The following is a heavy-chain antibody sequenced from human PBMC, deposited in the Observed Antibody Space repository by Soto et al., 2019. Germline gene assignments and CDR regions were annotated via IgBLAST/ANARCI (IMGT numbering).Heavy chain of an antibody. CDR3: ARDCRMGGDCFPDY. CDR1: GGSISSGGYY. J-gene: IGHJ4*02. Sequence: QVQLQESGPGLVKPSQTLSLTCTVSGGSISSGGYYWSWIRQHPGKGLEWIGYIYYSGSTYYNPSLKRRGTISVDTSKNQFSLKLSSVTAADTAVYYCARDCRMGGDCFPDYWGQGTLVTVSS. CDR2: IYYSGST. V-gene: IGHV4-31*03. D-gene: IGHD2-21*02.